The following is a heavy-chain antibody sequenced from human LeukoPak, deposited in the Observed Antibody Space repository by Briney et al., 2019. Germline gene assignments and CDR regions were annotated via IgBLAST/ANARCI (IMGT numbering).Heavy chain of an antibody. V-gene: IGHV3-30*03. CDR3: ARDFKVVLRFLEWLSVGMDV. CDR2: ISYDGSNK. J-gene: IGHJ6*02. Sequence: PGGSLRLSCAASGFTFSSYGMHWVRQAPGKGLEWVAVISYDGSNKYYADSVKGRFTISRDNSKNTLYLQMNSLRAEDTAVYYCARDFKVVLRFLEWLSVGMDVWGQGTTVTVSS. D-gene: IGHD3-3*01. CDR1: GFTFSSYG.